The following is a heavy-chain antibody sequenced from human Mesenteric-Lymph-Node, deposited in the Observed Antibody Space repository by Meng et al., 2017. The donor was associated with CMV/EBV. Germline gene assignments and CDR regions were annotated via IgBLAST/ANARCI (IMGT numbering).Heavy chain of an antibody. CDR3: ARGGITIFGVALDY. CDR2: ISHDGRKK. D-gene: IGHD3-3*01. CDR1: GFNFDNFA. V-gene: IGHV3-30*04. Sequence: GGSLRLSCVASGFNFDNFAMQWVRQAPGKGLEWVAGISHDGRKKFYIDSVKGRFSISRDNSKKTQYLQMNSLRAEDTAVYYCARGGITIFGVALDYWGQGTLVTVSS. J-gene: IGHJ4*02.